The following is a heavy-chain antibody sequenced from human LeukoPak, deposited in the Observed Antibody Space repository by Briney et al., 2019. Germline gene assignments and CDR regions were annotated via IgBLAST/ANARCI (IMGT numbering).Heavy chain of an antibody. D-gene: IGHD7-27*01. CDR2: ISGSGNTV. J-gene: IGHJ4*02. CDR1: GFTFTTYA. V-gene: IGHV3-23*01. CDR3: AIDPNWGTHS. Sequence: GGSLRLSCVASGFTFTTYAINWVRQAPGKGMEWVSGISGSGNTVDYRDSVKGRFTISRDNFKNALYLQMNSLRVEDTAVYYCAIDPNWGTHSWGQGVLVTVSS.